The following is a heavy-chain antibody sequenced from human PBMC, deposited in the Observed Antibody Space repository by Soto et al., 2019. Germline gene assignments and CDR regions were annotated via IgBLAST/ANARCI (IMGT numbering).Heavy chain of an antibody. J-gene: IGHJ5*02. CDR2: IYPGDSET. CDR3: ARRCCSTTISDPWFDP. V-gene: IGHV5-51*01. D-gene: IGHD1-7*01. Sequence: GESLKISCTGVGYSFTSNWIAWVRQMPEKGLEWMGIIYPGDSETRYSPYFQGQVTISSDKSIITVYLQWSCLKATDTPMYHCARRCCSTTISDPWFDPLSEGTLVTIGS. CDR1: GYSFTSNW.